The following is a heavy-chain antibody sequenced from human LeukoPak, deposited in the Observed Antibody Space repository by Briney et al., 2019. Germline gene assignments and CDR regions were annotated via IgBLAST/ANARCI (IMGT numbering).Heavy chain of an antibody. D-gene: IGHD3-22*01. J-gene: IGHJ4*02. CDR1: GGTFSSYA. Sequence: ASVKVSCKASGGTFSSYAISRVRQAPGQGLEWMGGIIPIFGTANYAQKFQGRVTITADESTSTAYMELRSLRSDNTAVYYCARAHYYDSSGYYLNFDYWGQGTLVTVSS. V-gene: IGHV1-69*13. CDR2: IIPIFGTA. CDR3: ARAHYYDSSGYYLNFDY.